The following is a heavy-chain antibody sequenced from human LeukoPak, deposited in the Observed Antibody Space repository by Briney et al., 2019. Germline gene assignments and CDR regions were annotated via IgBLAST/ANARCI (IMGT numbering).Heavy chain of an antibody. J-gene: IGHJ4*02. CDR3: AKDHSGSLLDY. CDR2: AWYDGSNR. D-gene: IGHD1-26*01. CDR1: GFSFSSYG. Sequence: GGSLRLSCEASGFSFSSYGMHWVRQAPGKGLEWVAVAWYDGSNRYYADSVKGRFTISRDNSKNTLYLQMNSLRAEDTAVYYCAKDHSGSLLDYWGQGTVVTVSS. V-gene: IGHV3-33*06.